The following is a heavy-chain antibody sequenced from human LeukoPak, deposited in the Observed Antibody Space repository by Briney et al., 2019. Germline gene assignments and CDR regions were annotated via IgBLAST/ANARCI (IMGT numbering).Heavy chain of an antibody. CDR3: AREGSSWYFYYMDV. D-gene: IGHD6-13*01. CDR1: GFTFSSYS. CDR2: ISSSSSTI. V-gene: IGHV3-48*01. Sequence: PGGSLRLSCAASGFTFSSYSMNWVRQAPGKGLEWVSYISSSSSTIYYADSVKGRFTISRDNAKNSPYLQMNSLRAEDTAVYYCAREGSSWYFYYMDVWGKGTTVTVSS. J-gene: IGHJ6*03.